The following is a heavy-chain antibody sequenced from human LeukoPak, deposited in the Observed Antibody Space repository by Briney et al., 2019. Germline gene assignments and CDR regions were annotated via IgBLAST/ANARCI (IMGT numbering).Heavy chain of an antibody. Sequence: GGSLRLSCLGTGLAFKNYWMTWVRQAPGKGLEWVANIHPDGSVKNYVDAVRGRFTISRDNAKNSLYLQMNSLRAEDTAVYYCAREDHRDSSSPVDYWGQGTLVTVSS. CDR1: GLAFKNYW. J-gene: IGHJ4*02. D-gene: IGHD6-6*01. V-gene: IGHV3-7*01. CDR3: AREDHRDSSSPVDY. CDR2: IHPDGSVK.